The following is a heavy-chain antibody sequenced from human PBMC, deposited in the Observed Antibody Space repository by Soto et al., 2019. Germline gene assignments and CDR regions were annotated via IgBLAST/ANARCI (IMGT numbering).Heavy chain of an antibody. CDR3: SAPRDEYGSGVSWFNYGMDI. V-gene: IGHV3-23*01. CDR2: LDGAGAST. D-gene: IGHD3-10*01. J-gene: IGHJ6*02. CDR1: GFTFSDFS. Sequence: PGGSLRLSGLASGFTFSDFSMTWVRHVPWRGLEWVASLDGAGASTYYAESVRGRFSISRDNSQNTLFLQMKRLTVDDTAIYYCSAPRDEYGSGVSWFNYGMDIFGQGTTVTFSS.